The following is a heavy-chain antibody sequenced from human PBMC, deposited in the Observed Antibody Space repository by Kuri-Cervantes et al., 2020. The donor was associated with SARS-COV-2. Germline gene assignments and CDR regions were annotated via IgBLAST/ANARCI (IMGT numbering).Heavy chain of an antibody. J-gene: IGHJ4*02. Sequence: GESLKISCAASGFTFSSYAMHWVRQAPGKGLEYVSAISSNGGSTYYADSVKGRFTISRDDSKSIAYLQMNSLKTEDTAVYYCTRGDDILTGYYFDYWGQGTLVTVSS. V-gene: IGHV3-64*02. CDR3: TRGDDILTGYYFDY. CDR2: ISSNGGST. CDR1: GFTFSSYA. D-gene: IGHD3-9*01.